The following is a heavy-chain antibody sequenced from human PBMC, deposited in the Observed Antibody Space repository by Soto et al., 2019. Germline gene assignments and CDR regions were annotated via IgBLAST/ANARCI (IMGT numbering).Heavy chain of an antibody. CDR1: GFTFSSFA. Sequence: GGSLRLSCAASGFTFSSFAMSWVRQAPGKGLEWVSAIDTSGDNTYYADSVKGRFTISRDNSKNTLYLQMSGLRAEDRAVYYCAKDRDCWSGYFPYMDVWGQGTTVTVSS. V-gene: IGHV3-23*01. CDR2: IDTSGDNT. CDR3: AKDRDCWSGYFPYMDV. J-gene: IGHJ6*02. D-gene: IGHD3-3*01.